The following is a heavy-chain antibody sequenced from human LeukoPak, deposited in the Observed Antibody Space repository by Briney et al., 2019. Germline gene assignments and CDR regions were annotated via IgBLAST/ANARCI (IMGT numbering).Heavy chain of an antibody. V-gene: IGHV3-30-3*01. Sequence: GRSLRLSCAASGFTFSSYAMHWVRQAPGKGLEWVAVISYDGSNKYYADSVKGRFTISRDNSKNTLYLQMNSLRAEDTAVYYCASQQWLVRPFDYWGQGTLVTVSS. D-gene: IGHD6-19*01. J-gene: IGHJ4*02. CDR1: GFTFSSYA. CDR2: ISYDGSNK. CDR3: ASQQWLVRPFDY.